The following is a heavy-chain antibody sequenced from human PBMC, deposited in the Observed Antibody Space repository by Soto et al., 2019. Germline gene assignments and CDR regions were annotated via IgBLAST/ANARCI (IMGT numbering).Heavy chain of an antibody. CDR2: INPNSGGT. CDR3: ARGRTGTTSYFDY. Sequence: ASVKVSCKTSGYTFTGYYLHWVRQAPGQGLEWMGWINPNSGGTNYAQKFQGRVPMTRDTSISTAYMELSRLRSDDTAVYYCARGRTGTTSYFDYWGQGNLVTSPQ. D-gene: IGHD1-1*01. CDR1: GYTFTGYY. J-gene: IGHJ4*02. V-gene: IGHV1-2*02.